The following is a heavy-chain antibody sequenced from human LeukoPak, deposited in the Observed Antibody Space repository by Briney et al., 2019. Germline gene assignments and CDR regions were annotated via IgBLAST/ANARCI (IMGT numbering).Heavy chain of an antibody. CDR2: ISSSGSTI. Sequence: GGSLRLSCAASGFTFSDYYMSWIRQAPGKGLEWVSYISSSGSTIYHADSVKGRFTISRDNAKNSLYLQMNSLRAEDTAVYYCASSITMIVVAHWGQGTLVTVSS. V-gene: IGHV3-11*01. J-gene: IGHJ4*02. CDR3: ASSITMIVVAH. CDR1: GFTFSDYY. D-gene: IGHD3-22*01.